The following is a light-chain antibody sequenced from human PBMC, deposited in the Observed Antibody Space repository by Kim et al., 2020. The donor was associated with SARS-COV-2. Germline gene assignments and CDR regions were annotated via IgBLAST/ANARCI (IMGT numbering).Light chain of an antibody. CDR3: NSRDSGDNVI. CDR2: GKN. CDR1: SLRSYY. V-gene: IGLV3-19*01. Sequence: SSELTQDPDVSVALGQTVRITCQGDSLRSYYATWYQQKPGQAPILVIYGKNNRPSGIPDRFSGSSSGNTASLTITGAQAEDEADYYCNSRDSGDNVIFGG. J-gene: IGLJ2*01.